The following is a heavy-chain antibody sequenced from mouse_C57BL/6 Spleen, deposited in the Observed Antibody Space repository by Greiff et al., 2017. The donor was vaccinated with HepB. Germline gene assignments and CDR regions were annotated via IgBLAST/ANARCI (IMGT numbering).Heavy chain of an antibody. D-gene: IGHD1-1*01. CDR2: IYPSDSET. Sequence: QVQLQQPGAELVRPGSSVKLSCKASGYTFTSYWMDWVKQRPGQGLEWIGNIYPSDSETHYNQKFKDKATLTVAKSSSTAYMQLSSLTSEDSAVYYCACITTVVSVDYWGQGTTLTVSS. CDR3: ACITTVVSVDY. CDR1: GYTFTSYW. V-gene: IGHV1-61*01. J-gene: IGHJ2*01.